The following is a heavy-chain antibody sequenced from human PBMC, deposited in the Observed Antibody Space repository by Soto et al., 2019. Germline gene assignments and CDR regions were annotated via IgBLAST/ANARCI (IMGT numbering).Heavy chain of an antibody. CDR3: ARESKYYDILTGYYKRGYYFDY. J-gene: IGHJ4*02. D-gene: IGHD3-9*01. V-gene: IGHV4-31*03. Sequence: QVQLQESGPGLVKPSQTLSLTCTVSGGSISSGGYYWSWIRQHPGKGLEWIGYIYYSGSTYYNPSLKSRVTISVDTSKNQFSLKLSSVTAEDTAVYYCARESKYYDILTGYYKRGYYFDYWGQGTLVTVSS. CDR1: GGSISSGGYY. CDR2: IYYSGST.